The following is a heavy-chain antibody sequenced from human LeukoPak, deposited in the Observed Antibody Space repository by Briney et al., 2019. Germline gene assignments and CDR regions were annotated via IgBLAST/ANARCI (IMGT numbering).Heavy chain of an antibody. Sequence: SETLSLTCTVSGRSISSYYWSWIRQPPGKGLEWIGYIYYSGSTNYNPSLKSRVTISVDTSKNQFSLKLSSVTAADTAVYYCASSMGSSSRFDYWGQGTLVTVSS. CDR2: IYYSGST. J-gene: IGHJ4*02. D-gene: IGHD6-6*01. V-gene: IGHV4-59*01. CDR1: GRSISSYY. CDR3: ASSMGSSSRFDY.